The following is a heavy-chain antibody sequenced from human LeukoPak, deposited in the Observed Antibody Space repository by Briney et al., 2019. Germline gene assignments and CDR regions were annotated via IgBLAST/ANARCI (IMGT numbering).Heavy chain of an antibody. V-gene: IGHV3-23*01. CDR2: ISGGGDVT. D-gene: IGHD5-12*01. Sequence: GGSLRLSCAASDFNFITYAMSWVRQAPGKGLEWVSTISGGGDVTYYADSVKGRFTISRDNSKNTLYLQMNSLRAEDTAVYYCAKDSSKIRTFIVATKGYFDYWGQGILVTVSS. J-gene: IGHJ4*02. CDR1: DFNFITYA. CDR3: AKDSSKIRTFIVATKGYFDY.